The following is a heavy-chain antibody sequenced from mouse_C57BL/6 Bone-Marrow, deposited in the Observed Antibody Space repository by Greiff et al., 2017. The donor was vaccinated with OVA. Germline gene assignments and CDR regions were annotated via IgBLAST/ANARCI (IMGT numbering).Heavy chain of an antibody. CDR2: ISYDGSN. J-gene: IGHJ3*01. CDR3: ARAGYYDYDVGSY. Sequence: EVKLMESGPGLVKPSQSLSLTCSVTGYSITSGYYRNWIRQPPGNKPEWMGYISYDGSNNYNPSLKNRISITRDTSKNQFFLKLHSVPTEDTATYYCARAGYYDYDVGSYWGQGTLVTVSA. CDR1: GYSITSGYY. V-gene: IGHV3-6*01. D-gene: IGHD2-4*01.